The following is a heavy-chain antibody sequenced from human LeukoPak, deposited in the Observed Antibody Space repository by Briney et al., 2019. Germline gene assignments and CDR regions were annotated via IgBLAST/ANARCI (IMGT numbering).Heavy chain of an antibody. D-gene: IGHD4-17*01. V-gene: IGHV1-2*02. CDR1: GYTFTGYY. CDR2: INPNSGGT. Sequence: AASVKVSCKASGYTFTGYYMHWVRQAPGQGLEWMGWINPNSGGTNYAQKFQGRVTMTRDTSISTAYMELSRLRSDDTAVYYGARDQRITVTTAHNWFDPWGQGTLVTVSS. J-gene: IGHJ5*02. CDR3: ARDQRITVTTAHNWFDP.